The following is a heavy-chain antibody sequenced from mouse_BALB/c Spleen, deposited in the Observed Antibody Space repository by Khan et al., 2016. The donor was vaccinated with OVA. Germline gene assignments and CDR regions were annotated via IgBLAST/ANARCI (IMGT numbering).Heavy chain of an antibody. CDR3: ARLEDI. J-gene: IGHJ2*01. D-gene: IGHD1-3*01. CDR1: GFSLTSYG. V-gene: IGHV2-9*02. CDR2: IWAGGST. Sequence: VQLQESGPGLVAPSQSLSITCTVSGFSLTSYGVHLVRQPPGKGLEWLGVIWAGGSTNYNSALMSRLSISTDNSKSQVFLKMNSLQNDDTAMYYCARLEDIWGQGTTLTVSS.